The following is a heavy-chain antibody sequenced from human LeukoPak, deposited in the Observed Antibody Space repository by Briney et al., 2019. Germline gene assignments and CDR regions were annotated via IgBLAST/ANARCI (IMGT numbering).Heavy chain of an antibody. CDR1: GGSFSGHY. D-gene: IGHD1-26*01. V-gene: IGHV4-34*01. Sequence: PSETLSLTCAVYGGSFSGHYWSWIRQPPGKGLEWIGEINHSGSTNYNPSLKSRVTISVDTSKNQFSLKLSSVTAADTAVYYCARGPNSGADCWDQGTLVTVSS. CDR3: ARGPNSGADC. J-gene: IGHJ4*02. CDR2: INHSGST.